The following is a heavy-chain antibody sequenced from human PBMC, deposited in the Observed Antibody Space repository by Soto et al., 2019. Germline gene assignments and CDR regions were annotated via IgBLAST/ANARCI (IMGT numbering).Heavy chain of an antibody. J-gene: IGHJ6*02. V-gene: IGHV3-23*01. CDR1: GFTFNKYA. D-gene: IGHD5-12*01. Sequence: GGSLRLSCVASGFTFNKYAMSWVRQAPAKGLEWVSDISASGDSTYYADSVKGRFTISRDNSKSTLYLQMNSLRAEDTAIYYCAKYTVVATTNFYYYSGMDVWGQGTTVTVSS. CDR3: AKYTVVATTNFYYYSGMDV. CDR2: ISASGDST.